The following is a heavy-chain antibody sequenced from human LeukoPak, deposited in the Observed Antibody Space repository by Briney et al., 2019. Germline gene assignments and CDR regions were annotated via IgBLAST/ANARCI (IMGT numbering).Heavy chain of an antibody. D-gene: IGHD3/OR15-3a*01. CDR3: ARGVVLGQDDAFDI. Sequence: PSETLSLTRTVSGGSISNYYWSWIWQPPGKGLEWIGYIFYRGSIDYSPSLQSRVTISVDTSKNHLSLRLTSVTAADTAVYFCARGVVLGQDDAFDIWGRGTMVTVSS. CDR1: GGSISNYY. V-gene: IGHV4-59*12. J-gene: IGHJ3*02. CDR2: IFYRGSI.